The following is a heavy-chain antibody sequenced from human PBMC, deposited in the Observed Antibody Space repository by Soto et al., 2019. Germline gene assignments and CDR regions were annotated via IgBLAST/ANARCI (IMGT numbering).Heavy chain of an antibody. CDR3: AKDCWFDP. Sequence: GGSLILSCAASGFTFSNYAMSWVRQAPGKGLEWVSAISGSGGTTYYADFVKGRFTISRDSSKNTLYLQMNSLRAEDTAVYYCAKDCWFDPWGQGTLVTVSS. J-gene: IGHJ5*02. CDR1: GFTFSNYA. V-gene: IGHV3-23*01. CDR2: ISGSGGTT.